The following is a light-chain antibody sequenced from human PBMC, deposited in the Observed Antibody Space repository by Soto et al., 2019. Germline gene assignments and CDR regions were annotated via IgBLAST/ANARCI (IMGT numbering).Light chain of an antibody. CDR3: LQYGVPLWT. V-gene: IGKV3-20*01. CDR1: QSVTANS. CDR2: AAS. Sequence: EIALTQSPGTLSLSPGERATLSCRASQSVTANSLAWYQQRPDQAPRLLIYAASIVATGVPDRFSGSGSGTDFTLTISRLEPEDFAVYYCLQYGVPLWTFGQGTTVEIK. J-gene: IGKJ1*01.